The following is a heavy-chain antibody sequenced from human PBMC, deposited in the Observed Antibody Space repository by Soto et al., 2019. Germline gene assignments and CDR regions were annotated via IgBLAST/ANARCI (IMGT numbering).Heavy chain of an antibody. Sequence: QVQLVQSGAAVKKPGASVKVSCKASGNYISSHYFHWARQAPGQGLEWMAIINPSGDTTTYAQKFQDRVTVTRDTSTSTVYMDLSSLNSDDTAVYYCARQRAYDYLWGSYRPLDYWGQGTLVIVSS. V-gene: IGHV1-46*03. CDR2: INPSGDTT. CDR3: ARQRAYDYLWGSYRPLDY. CDR1: GNYISSHY. D-gene: IGHD3-16*02. J-gene: IGHJ4*02.